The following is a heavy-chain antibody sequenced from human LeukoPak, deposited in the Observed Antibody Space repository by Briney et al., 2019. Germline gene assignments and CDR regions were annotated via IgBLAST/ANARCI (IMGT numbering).Heavy chain of an antibody. CDR1: GFTFSTYG. D-gene: IGHD3-10*01. Sequence: PGGSLRLSCVASGFTFSTYGTHWVRQAPGKGLEWVAVIRSDGSSEYYADSVKGRFIISRDNSKNTLYLQMNSLRAEDTAVYYCAARDITMVREGDYWGQGTLVTVSS. CDR2: IRSDGSSE. V-gene: IGHV3-30*02. J-gene: IGHJ4*02. CDR3: AARDITMVREGDY.